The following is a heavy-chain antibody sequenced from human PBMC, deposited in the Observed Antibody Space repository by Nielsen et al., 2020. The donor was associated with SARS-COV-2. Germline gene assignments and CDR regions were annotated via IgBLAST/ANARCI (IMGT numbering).Heavy chain of an antibody. J-gene: IGHJ4*02. CDR2: IWYDGSNK. D-gene: IGHD6-19*01. V-gene: IGHV3-33*01. CDR3: ARDLPYSSGWSGDYFDY. CDR1: GFTFSNYG. Sequence: GGSLRLSCVVSGFTFSNYGMHWVRQGPGKGLEWVAVIWYDGSNKYYADSVKGRFTISRDNSKNTLYLQMNSLRAEDTAVYYCARDLPYSSGWSGDYFDYWGQGTLVTVSS.